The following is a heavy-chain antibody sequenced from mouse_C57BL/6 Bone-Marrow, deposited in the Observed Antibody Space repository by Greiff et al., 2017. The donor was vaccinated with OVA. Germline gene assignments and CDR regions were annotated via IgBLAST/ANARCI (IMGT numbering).Heavy chain of an antibody. CDR2: ISNLAYSI. Sequence: EVKVVESGGGLVQPGGSLKLSCAASGFTFSDYGMAWVRQAPRKGPEWVAFISNLAYSIYYADTVTGRFTISRENAKNTLYLEMISLRSEDTAMYYCARLIYYDYDWFAYWGQGTLVTVSA. CDR1: GFTFSDYG. CDR3: ARLIYYDYDWFAY. D-gene: IGHD2-4*01. J-gene: IGHJ3*01. V-gene: IGHV5-15*01.